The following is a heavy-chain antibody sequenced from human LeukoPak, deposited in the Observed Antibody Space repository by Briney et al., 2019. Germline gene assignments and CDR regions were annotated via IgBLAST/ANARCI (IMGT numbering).Heavy chain of an antibody. Sequence: GGSLRLSCAASGFTFSSYAMSWVRQAPGKGLEWVSAISGSGGSTYYANSVKGRFTISRDSSKNTLYLQMGSLRAEDMAVYYCARGRGDYGGKNWYFDLWGRGTLVTVSS. J-gene: IGHJ2*01. V-gene: IGHV3-64*01. CDR2: ISGSGGST. D-gene: IGHD4-23*01. CDR3: ARGRGDYGGKNWYFDL. CDR1: GFTFSSYA.